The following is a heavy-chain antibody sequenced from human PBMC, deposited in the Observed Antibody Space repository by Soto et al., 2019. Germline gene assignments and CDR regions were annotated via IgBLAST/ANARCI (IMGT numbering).Heavy chain of an antibody. CDR1: GGSISGYY. D-gene: IGHD5-18*01. J-gene: IGHJ4*02. CDR2: IYYSGNT. V-gene: IGHV4-59*01. Sequence: SETLSLTCTVSGGSISGYYWSWVRQPPGKGLEWIGYIYYSGNTNYNPSLKSRVTISVDTSKNQFSLNLNSVTAADTAAYYCARNVDTSRAYFFDYWGQGTLVTVS. CDR3: ARNVDTSRAYFFDY.